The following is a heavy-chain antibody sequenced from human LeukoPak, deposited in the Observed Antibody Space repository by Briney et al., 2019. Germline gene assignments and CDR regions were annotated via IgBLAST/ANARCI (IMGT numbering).Heavy chain of an antibody. CDR3: AKDRGRTWVQVAN. Sequence: PGGSLRLSCIGTGFTFSSDAMGWVRQAPGKGLEWVSGISGSGGGTYYADSVKGRFTISRDDSKNTLYLQMNSLRVEDTAVYYCAKDRGRTWVQVANWGQGTLVTVSS. V-gene: IGHV3-23*01. J-gene: IGHJ4*02. CDR1: GFTFSSDA. CDR2: ISGSGGGT. D-gene: IGHD2-15*01.